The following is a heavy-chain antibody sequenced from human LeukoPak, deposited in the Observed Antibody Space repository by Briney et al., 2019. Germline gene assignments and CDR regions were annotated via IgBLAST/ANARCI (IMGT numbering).Heavy chain of an antibody. V-gene: IGHV4-38-2*02. D-gene: IGHD6-13*01. CDR1: GYSINSGYY. CDR2: IYHSGST. J-gene: IGHJ4*02. CDR3: ARDVGIAAAYDY. Sequence: KPSETLSLTCAVSGYSINSGYYWGWIRQPPGKGLEWIGSIYHSGSTYYNPSLKSRVTISVDTSKNQFSLKLSSVTAADAAVYYCARDVGIAAAYDYWGQGTLVTVSS.